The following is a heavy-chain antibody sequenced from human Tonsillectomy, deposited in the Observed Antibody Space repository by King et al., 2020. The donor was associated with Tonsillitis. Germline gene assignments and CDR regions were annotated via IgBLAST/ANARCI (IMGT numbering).Heavy chain of an antibody. V-gene: IGHV3-11*05. CDR3: ARDRALFRYMSNPY. CDR2: ITTSSDKT. D-gene: IGHD1-1*01. CDR1: GFKFSDYY. Sequence: QVQLVESGGGLVKPGGSLRLTCTVSGFKFSDYYMSWIRQPPGKAPEWIGYITTSSDKTDYADFARGRFTISRDNSNNFLYLQMNSLRTDDTAVYYCARDRALFRYMSNPYWGQGTLVTVSS. J-gene: IGHJ4*02.